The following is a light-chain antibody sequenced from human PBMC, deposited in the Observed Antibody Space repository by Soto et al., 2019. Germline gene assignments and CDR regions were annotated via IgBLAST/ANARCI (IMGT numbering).Light chain of an antibody. CDR1: RSVDTD. J-gene: IGKJ5*01. CDR3: HQYYNWPFS. CDR2: ATS. Sequence: EILMTQSPATLSVSPGDSATLSCRASRSVDTDLAWYQQKPGQAPRLLVFATSARATGVPDRFRGSRSGTDFTLTISSLQPEDSATYYCHQYYNWPFSFGPGTRLENK. V-gene: IGKV3-15*01.